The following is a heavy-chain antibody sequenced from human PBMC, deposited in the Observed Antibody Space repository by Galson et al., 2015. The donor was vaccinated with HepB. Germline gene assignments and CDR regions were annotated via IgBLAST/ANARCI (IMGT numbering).Heavy chain of an antibody. CDR3: ARDKEVLRYSYGYDAFDI. CDR2: ISYDGSNK. D-gene: IGHD5-18*01. J-gene: IGHJ3*02. Sequence: SLRLSCAASGFTFDDYAMHWVRQAPGKGLEWVAVISYDGSNKYYADSVKGRFTVSRDNSKNTLYLQMNSLRAEDTAVYYCARDKEVLRYSYGYDAFDIWGQGTMVTVSS. V-gene: IGHV3-30-3*01. CDR1: GFTFDDYA.